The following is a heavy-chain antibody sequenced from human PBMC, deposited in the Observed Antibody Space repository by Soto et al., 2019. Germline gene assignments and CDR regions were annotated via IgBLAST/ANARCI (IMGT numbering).Heavy chain of an antibody. D-gene: IGHD3-10*01. CDR3: ARESGYYGSGSYSPYYYRMDV. CDR1: GYTFTSYG. Sequence: QVQLVQSGAEVKKPGASVKVSCKASGYTFTSYGISWVRQAPGQGLEWMGWISAYNGNTNYAQKLQGRVTMTTDTSTSTAYMELRSLRSDDTAVYYCARESGYYGSGSYSPYYYRMDVWGQGTTVTVSS. CDR2: ISAYNGNT. J-gene: IGHJ6*02. V-gene: IGHV1-18*01.